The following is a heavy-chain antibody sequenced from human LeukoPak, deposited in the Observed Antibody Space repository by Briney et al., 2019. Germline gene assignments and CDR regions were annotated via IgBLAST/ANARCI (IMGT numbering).Heavy chain of an antibody. V-gene: IGHV3-30*01. Sequence: GGSLRLSCAASGFTFSSYAMHWVRQAPGKGLEWVAVISYDGSDKYSADSVKGRFTISRDNSKNTLYLQMNSLRAEDTAVYYCARDVSGSSYYYLDYWGQGTLVTVSS. CDR2: ISYDGSDK. J-gene: IGHJ4*02. CDR3: ARDVSGSSYYYLDY. D-gene: IGHD6-13*01. CDR1: GFTFSSYA.